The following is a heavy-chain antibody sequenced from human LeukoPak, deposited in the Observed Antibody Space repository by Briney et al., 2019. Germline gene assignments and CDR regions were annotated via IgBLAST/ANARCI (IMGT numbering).Heavy chain of an antibody. CDR1: GGSICSYY. Sequence: SETLSLTCTVSGGSICSYYWSWIRQPPGKGLEWIGYIYYSGSTSYNPSLKSRVTISVDTSKNQFSLNLSSVNAADTAVYYCARSLRRGYYGSGTYYNIQYYFDSWGQGNLVTVSS. V-gene: IGHV4-59*01. CDR2: IYYSGST. J-gene: IGHJ4*02. CDR3: ARSLRRGYYGSGTYYNIQYYFDS. D-gene: IGHD3-10*01.